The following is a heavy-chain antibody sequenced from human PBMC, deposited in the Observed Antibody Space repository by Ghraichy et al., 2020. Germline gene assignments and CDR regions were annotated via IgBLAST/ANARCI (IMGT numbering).Heavy chain of an antibody. CDR1: GFTFSSYW. V-gene: IGHV3-7*03. J-gene: IGHJ4*02. D-gene: IGHD3-16*02. CDR3: ARGRAWITFGGVISYYFDY. CDR2: IKQDGSEK. Sequence: GSLRLSCAASGFTFSSYWMSWVRQAPGKGLEWVANIKQDGSEKYYVDSVKGRFTISRDNAKNSLYLQMNSLRAEDTAVYYCARGRAWITFGGVISYYFDYWGQGTLVTVSS.